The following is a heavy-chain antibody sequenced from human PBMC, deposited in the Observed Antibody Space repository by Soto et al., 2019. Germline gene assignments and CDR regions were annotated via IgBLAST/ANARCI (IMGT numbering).Heavy chain of an antibody. CDR1: NDSISTYD. CDR2: IYYSGST. CDR3: ARPGRDWGALHY. D-gene: IGHD7-27*01. Sequence: QVQLQESGPGLVKPSETLSLTCTVSNDSISTYDWTWIRQPPGKGLEWIGFIYYSGSTNYNPSLHSRVTISVDTSKNQFSLKMNSVTSADTAVYYCARPGRDWGALHYWGQGTMVTVSS. J-gene: IGHJ4*02. V-gene: IGHV4-59*08.